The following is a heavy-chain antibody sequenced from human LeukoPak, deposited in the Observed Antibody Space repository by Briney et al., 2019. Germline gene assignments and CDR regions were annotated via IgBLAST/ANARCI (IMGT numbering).Heavy chain of an antibody. CDR3: ARDPYSGTYSVGLYYYYMDV. Sequence: PGGSLRLSCAPSIFTLSRYNMNCVRLTPGKRLECVSSNTSSSTYTFYTDSVKGRLTISRDNAKNSLDLEMNGLRDEDTAVYYCARDPYSGTYSVGLYYYYMDVWGKGTTVTVSS. J-gene: IGHJ6*03. D-gene: IGHD1-26*01. V-gene: IGHV3-21*01. CDR1: IFTLSRYN. CDR2: NTSSSTYT.